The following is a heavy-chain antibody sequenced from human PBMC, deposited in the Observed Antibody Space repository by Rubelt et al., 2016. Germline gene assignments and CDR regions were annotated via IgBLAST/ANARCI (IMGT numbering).Heavy chain of an antibody. Sequence: RGLEWLGRTYYRSKWYNDYAVSVKSRITINPDTSKNQFSLQLNSVTPEDTAVYYCARVPVTAMVDYYYYGMDVWGQGTTVTVSS. CDR3: ARVPVTAMVDYYYYGMDV. CDR2: TYYRSKWYN. D-gene: IGHD5-18*01. V-gene: IGHV6-1*01. J-gene: IGHJ6*02.